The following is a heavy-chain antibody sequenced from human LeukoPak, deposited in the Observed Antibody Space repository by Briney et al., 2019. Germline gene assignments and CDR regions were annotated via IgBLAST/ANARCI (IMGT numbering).Heavy chain of an antibody. Sequence: SQTLSLTCTVSGDSISSVNYYWSWIRQTPGKGLEWIGHIYYSGSTYYNPSLKSRVTISVDTSKNQFSLKLSSVTAADTAVYYCARVGKHCSSTSCYGMDAFDIWGQGTMVTVS. CDR3: ARVGKHCSSTSCYGMDAFDI. D-gene: IGHD2-2*01. J-gene: IGHJ3*02. V-gene: IGHV4-30-4*01. CDR1: GDSISSVNYY. CDR2: IYYSGST.